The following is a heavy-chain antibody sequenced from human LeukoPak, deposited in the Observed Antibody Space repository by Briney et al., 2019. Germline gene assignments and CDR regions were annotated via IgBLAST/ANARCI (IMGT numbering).Heavy chain of an antibody. D-gene: IGHD6-13*01. CDR1: GFTFSSRDW. J-gene: IGHJ4*02. Sequence: GGSLRLSCVASGFTFSSRDWMTWVRQAPGKGLEWVANIKQDGSEKNYVDSVKGRFTISRDNAKNSVDLQMNSLRVEDTAVYYCATVVNSWYYFDYWGQGTLVTVSS. CDR2: IKQDGSEK. CDR3: ATVVNSWYYFDY. V-gene: IGHV3-7*01.